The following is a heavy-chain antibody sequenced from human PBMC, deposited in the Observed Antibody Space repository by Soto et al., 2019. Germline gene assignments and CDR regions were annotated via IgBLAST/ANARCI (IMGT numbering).Heavy chain of an antibody. CDR2: IYYSGST. J-gene: IGHJ4*02. V-gene: IGHV4-61*01. Sequence: QVQLQESGPGLVKPSETLSLTCTVSGGSVSSGSYYWSWIRQPPGKGLEWIGYIYYSGSTNYNPPLKSRVTISVDTSKNQFSLKLSSVTAADTAVYYCARVIVGATTLIDYWGQGTLVTVSS. CDR1: GGSVSSGSYY. D-gene: IGHD1-26*01. CDR3: ARVIVGATTLIDY.